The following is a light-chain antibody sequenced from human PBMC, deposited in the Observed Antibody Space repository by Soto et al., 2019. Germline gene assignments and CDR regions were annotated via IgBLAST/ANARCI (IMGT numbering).Light chain of an antibody. V-gene: IGKV1-5*01. Sequence: DIQMTQSPSTLSGSVVDIVTITCRASQTISSWLAWYQQKPGKAPNLLIYAASTLESGVPSRFSGSGSGTEFTLTISSLQPDDFATYYCQQYNSYWKFGQGTKVDIK. CDR1: QTISSW. CDR3: QQYNSYWK. J-gene: IGKJ1*01. CDR2: AAS.